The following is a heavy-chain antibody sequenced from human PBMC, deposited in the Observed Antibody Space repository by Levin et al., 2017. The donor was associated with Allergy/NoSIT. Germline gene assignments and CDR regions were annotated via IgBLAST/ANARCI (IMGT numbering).Heavy chain of an antibody. D-gene: IGHD1-26*01. CDR3: AKKQGGTSGFSCDV. J-gene: IGHJ3*01. V-gene: IGHV3-23*01. CDR1: GFSFGDYA. Sequence: QSGGSLRLSCAASGFSFGDYAMTWVRQAPGKGLEWVSVITGGGGNTYYGDSVKGRFTVSRDNSKNTLYLELNSLRAEDTAVYYCAKKQGGTSGFSCDVWGQGTMVTVSS. CDR2: ITGGGGNT.